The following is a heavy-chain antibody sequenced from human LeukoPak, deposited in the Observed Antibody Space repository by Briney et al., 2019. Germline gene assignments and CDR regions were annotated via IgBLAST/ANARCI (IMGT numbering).Heavy chain of an antibody. Sequence: ASVKVSCKASGGTFSSYAISWVRQAPGQGLEWMGRIIPIFGTANYAQKFQGRVTITTDEFTSTAYMALSSLRSEDTAAYYCAREGPSGSYDSYWYFDLWGRGTLVTVSS. V-gene: IGHV1-69*05. D-gene: IGHD1-26*01. J-gene: IGHJ2*01. CDR1: GGTFSSYA. CDR3: AREGPSGSYDSYWYFDL. CDR2: IIPIFGTA.